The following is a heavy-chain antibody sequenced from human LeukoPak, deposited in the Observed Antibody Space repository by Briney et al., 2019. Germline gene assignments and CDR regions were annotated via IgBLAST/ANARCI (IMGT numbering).Heavy chain of an antibody. J-gene: IGHJ4*02. D-gene: IGHD5-24*01. CDR3: ASVSRWIQLQGGY. V-gene: IGHV3-30-3*01. CDR1: GFTFSTYA. Sequence: GGSLRLSCVASGFTFSTYAMHWVRQAPGKGLEWVAVISFDGSNTYYADSVKGRFTISRDNSKSTLDLQMNSLRVEDTAVYYCASVSRWIQLQGGYWGQGTLVTVSS. CDR2: ISFDGSNT.